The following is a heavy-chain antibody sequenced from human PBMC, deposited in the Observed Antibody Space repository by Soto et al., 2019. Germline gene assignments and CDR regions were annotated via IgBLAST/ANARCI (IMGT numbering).Heavy chain of an antibody. CDR1: GFTFSSYV. Sequence: QVQLVESGGGVVQPGRSLRLSCAASGFTFSSYVMYWVRQAPGKGLEWVVVISYDGNNKYYADSVKGRFTISRDNSKNTLDLQMISLRAEDTAVYYCARAGCDGGSCYTLVGLRYGMDVWGQGTTVTVSS. CDR3: ARAGCDGGSCYTLVGLRYGMDV. CDR2: ISYDGNNK. D-gene: IGHD2-15*01. J-gene: IGHJ6*02. V-gene: IGHV3-30-3*01.